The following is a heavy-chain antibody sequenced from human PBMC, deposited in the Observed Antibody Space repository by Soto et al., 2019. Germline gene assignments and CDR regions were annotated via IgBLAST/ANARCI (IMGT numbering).Heavy chain of an antibody. CDR1: GGSISSDDYY. V-gene: IGHV4-30-4*01. J-gene: IGHJ5*02. CDR3: ARDRIQRVRWFDP. Sequence: QVQLQESGPGLVKPSQTLSLTCTVSGGSISSDDYYWSWIRQPPGKGLEWIGYIYYSGSTYCNPSLKSRVTISVDTSKYQFSLKLSSVTAADTAVYYCARDRIQRVRWFDPWGQGTLVTVSS. CDR2: IYYSGST. D-gene: IGHD5-18*01.